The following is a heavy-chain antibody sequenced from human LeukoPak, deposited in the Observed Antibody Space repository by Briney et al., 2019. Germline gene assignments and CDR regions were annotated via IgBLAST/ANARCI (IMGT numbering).Heavy chain of an antibody. J-gene: IGHJ4*02. Sequence: SQTLSLTCTVSGGSISSGGYYWSWIRQHPGKGREGMGKIYYSGSTYYNPSLKSRVTISVDTSKNQFSLKLSSVTAADTAVYYCAREPRRGYSYGYSGLDYFDYWGQGTLVTVSS. CDR3: AREPRRGYSYGYSGLDYFDY. V-gene: IGHV4-31*03. CDR2: IYYSGST. D-gene: IGHD5-18*01. CDR1: GGSISSGGYY.